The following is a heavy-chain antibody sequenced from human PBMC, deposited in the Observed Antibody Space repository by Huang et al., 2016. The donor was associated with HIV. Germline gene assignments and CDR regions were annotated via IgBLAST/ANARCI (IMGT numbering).Heavy chain of an antibody. Sequence: QQQLQQWGAGLLKPSETLSLTCAVYGGSFTNYYWGWIRQPPGKGLEWVGEINNGGIPQYSPSLKSRLTISLDTSKNQVSLKLTSVSAADTAVYYCVRGPRYVSADWYARLRNYWFFDLWGRGSLVSVSS. CDR3: VRGPRYVSADWYARLRNYWFFDL. J-gene: IGHJ2*01. V-gene: IGHV4-34*01. D-gene: IGHD3-9*01. CDR2: INNGGIP. CDR1: GGSFTNYY.